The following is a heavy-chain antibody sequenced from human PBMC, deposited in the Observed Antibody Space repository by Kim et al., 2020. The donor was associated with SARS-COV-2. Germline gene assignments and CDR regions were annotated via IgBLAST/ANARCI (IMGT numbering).Heavy chain of an antibody. CDR1: GFTFSSYA. CDR2: ISYDGSNK. D-gene: IGHD3-9*01. V-gene: IGHV3-30*04. Sequence: GGSLRLSCAAFGFTFSSYAMHWVRQAPGKGLEWVAVISYDGSNKYYADSVKGRFTISRDNSKNTLYLQMNSLRAEDTAVYYCARDREYYDILTGYLRGGGIYYYYGMDVWGQGTTVTVSS. CDR3: ARDREYYDILTGYLRGGGIYYYYGMDV. J-gene: IGHJ6*02.